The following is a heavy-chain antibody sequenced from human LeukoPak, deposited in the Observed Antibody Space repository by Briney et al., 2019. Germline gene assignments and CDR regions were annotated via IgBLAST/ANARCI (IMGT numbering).Heavy chain of an antibody. J-gene: IGHJ4*02. Sequence: ETLSLTCTSSGGSISSYYWSCLRQPPAKGLEWIGYIYYSGSTNYNPSLKSRVTISVDTSKNQFSLKLSSVTAADTAVYYCASTYYYDSSGYFVYWGQGTLVTVSS. V-gene: IGHV4-59*01. CDR2: IYYSGST. CDR3: ASTYYYDSSGYFVY. D-gene: IGHD3-22*01. CDR1: GGSISSYY.